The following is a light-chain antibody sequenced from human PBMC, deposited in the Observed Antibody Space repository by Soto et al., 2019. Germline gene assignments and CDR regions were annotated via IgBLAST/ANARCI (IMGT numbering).Light chain of an antibody. CDR3: RSYAGNNGYV. J-gene: IGLJ1*01. CDR2: EVS. CDR1: SSDVGGYNY. Sequence: QSALTQPPSAPGSPGQSVTISCTGTSSDVGGYNYVSWYQQHPGKAPKLMIYEVSKRPSGVPDRFSGSKSGNTASLTVSGLQAEDEADYYCRSYAGNNGYVFGTGTKLTVL. V-gene: IGLV2-8*01.